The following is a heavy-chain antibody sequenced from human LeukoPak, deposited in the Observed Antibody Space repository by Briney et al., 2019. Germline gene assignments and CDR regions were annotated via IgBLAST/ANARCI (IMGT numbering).Heavy chain of an antibody. V-gene: IGHV4-31*03. CDR1: GVSISSGGYY. J-gene: IGHJ3*02. CDR3: ARDLDDSSGYDAFDI. D-gene: IGHD3-22*01. CDR2: IYYSGST. Sequence: SETLSLTCTVSGVSISSGGYYWSWIRQHPGKGLEWIGYIYYSGSTYYNPSLKSRVTISVDTSKNQFSLKLSSVTAADTAVYYCARDLDDSSGYDAFDIWGQGTMVTVSS.